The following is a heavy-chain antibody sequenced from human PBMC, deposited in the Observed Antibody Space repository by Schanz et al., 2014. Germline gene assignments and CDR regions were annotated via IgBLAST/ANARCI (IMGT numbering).Heavy chain of an antibody. V-gene: IGHV3-23*01. J-gene: IGHJ6*02. CDR2: IGTSGGT. CDR3: LAPDYGMDV. CDR1: GLIFSNYV. Sequence: EVQLLESGGGLVQPGGSLKLSCAASGLIFSNYVMSWVRQAPGKGLEWVSTIGTSGGTNYAESVKGRFTISRDNSKNTLYLQMNSLRAEDTAVYYCLAPDYGMDVWGQGALVTVSS.